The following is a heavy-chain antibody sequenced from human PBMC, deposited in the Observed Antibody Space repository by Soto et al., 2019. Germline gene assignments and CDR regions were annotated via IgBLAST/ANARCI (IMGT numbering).Heavy chain of an antibody. J-gene: IGHJ4*02. CDR1: HGSIRSGGYY. V-gene: IGHV4-31*03. D-gene: IGHD3-10*01. Sequence: PPETLSLTCTVPHGSIRSGGYYWSWIRQHPGKGLEWIGYIYYSGSTYYNPSLKSRVTISVDTSKNQFSLKLSSVTAADTAAYYCARGRDYSDYWGQGTLVTVSS. CDR3: ARGRDYSDY. CDR2: IYYSGST.